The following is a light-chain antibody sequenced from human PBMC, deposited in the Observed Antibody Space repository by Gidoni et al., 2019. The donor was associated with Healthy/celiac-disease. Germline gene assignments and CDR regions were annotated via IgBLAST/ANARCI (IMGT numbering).Light chain of an antibody. J-gene: IGKJ4*01. V-gene: IGKV3-15*01. Sequence: EIVMTQSSATLSVSPGERATLSCRASQSVSSNLAWYQQKPGPAPRLLIYGASTRATGIPARFSGSGSGTEFTLTISSLQSEDFAVYYCQQYNNWPPVTFGGGTKVEIK. CDR2: GAS. CDR3: QQYNNWPPVT. CDR1: QSVSSN.